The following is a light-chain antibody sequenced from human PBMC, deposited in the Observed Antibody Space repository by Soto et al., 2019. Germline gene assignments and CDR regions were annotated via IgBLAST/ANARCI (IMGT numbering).Light chain of an antibody. V-gene: IGLV1-51*01. CDR2: DNN. CDR3: GTWDTSLSAGV. J-gene: IGLJ3*02. Sequence: SVLTQPPSVSAAPGQKVTISCSGSSSNIGNNYVSWYRQLPGRAPQLLIYDNNKRPSGIPDRFSGSKSGTSATLGITGLQTGDEADYYCGTWDTSLSAGVFGGGTQLTVL. CDR1: SSNIGNNY.